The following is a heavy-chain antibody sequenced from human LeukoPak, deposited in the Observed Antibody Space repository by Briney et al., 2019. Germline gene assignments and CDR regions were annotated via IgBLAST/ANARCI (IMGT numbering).Heavy chain of an antibody. D-gene: IGHD3-10*01. Sequence: AGGSLRLSCAASGFTFSSYSMNWVRQAPGKGLEWVSYISSSSSTICCADSVKGRFTVSRDNAKNSLYLQMNSLRAEDTAVYYCAKYYGGGVDYWGQGTLVAVSS. CDR2: ISSSSSTI. J-gene: IGHJ4*02. CDR3: AKYYGGGVDY. V-gene: IGHV3-48*01. CDR1: GFTFSSYS.